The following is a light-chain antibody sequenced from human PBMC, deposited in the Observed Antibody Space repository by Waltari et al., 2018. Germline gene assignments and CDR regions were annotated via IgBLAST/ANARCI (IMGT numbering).Light chain of an antibody. CDR1: QSVLSSSNNKNY. CDR2: GAF. J-gene: IGKJ4*01. CDR3: QQYYSTPLT. V-gene: IGKV4-1*01. Sequence: DIVMTQSPDSLAVSLGERATINCQSSQSVLSSSNNKNYLAWYQQKPGQPPKLLIYGAFTRGSGVPDRFSGSGSGTDFTLTISSLQAEDVAVYYCQQYYSTPLTFGGGTKVDI.